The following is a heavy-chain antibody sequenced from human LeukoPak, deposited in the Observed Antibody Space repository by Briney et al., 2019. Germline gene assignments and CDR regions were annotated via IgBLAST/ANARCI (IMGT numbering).Heavy chain of an antibody. Sequence: GGSLRLSCAASGFTFSNYAMSWARQAPGKGLEWVSGISSGGTGTYYADSVRGRFTISRDNSKITLYLQMDSLRVEDTAVYYCARAVPSWFDPWGQGTLVAVSS. CDR1: GFTFSNYA. CDR2: ISSGGTGT. J-gene: IGHJ5*02. V-gene: IGHV3-23*01. D-gene: IGHD3-10*01. CDR3: ARAVPSWFDP.